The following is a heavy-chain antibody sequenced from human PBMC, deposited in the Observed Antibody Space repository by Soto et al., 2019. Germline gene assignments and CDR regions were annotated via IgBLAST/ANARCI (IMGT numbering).Heavy chain of an antibody. CDR3: AKGSYDFWSGYYYYYYMAV. J-gene: IGHJ6*03. Sequence: EVQLLESGGGLVQPGGSLRLSCAASGFTFSSYAMSWVRQAPGKGLEWVSAISGSGGSTYYADSVKGRFTISRDNSKNTLYLQMNSLRAEDTAVYYCAKGSYDFWSGYYYYYYMAVWGKGTTVTVSS. CDR1: GFTFSSYA. D-gene: IGHD3-3*01. CDR2: ISGSGGST. V-gene: IGHV3-23*01.